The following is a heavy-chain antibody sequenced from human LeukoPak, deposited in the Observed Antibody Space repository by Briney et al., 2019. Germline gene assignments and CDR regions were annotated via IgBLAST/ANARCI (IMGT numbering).Heavy chain of an antibody. D-gene: IGHD6-13*01. J-gene: IGHJ6*02. Sequence: SETLSLTCTVSGDSISSYYWSWIRQPPGRGLEWIGYIYYSGNTNYNPSLKSRVTISVDRSKNQFPLNLSSVTAADTAVYYCARLGRGSNWPTNGMDVWGQGTTVTVSS. V-gene: IGHV4-59*01. CDR1: GDSISSYY. CDR2: IYYSGNT. CDR3: ARLGRGSNWPTNGMDV.